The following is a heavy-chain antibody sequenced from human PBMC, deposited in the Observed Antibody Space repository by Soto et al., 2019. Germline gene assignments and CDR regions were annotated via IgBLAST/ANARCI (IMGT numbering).Heavy chain of an antibody. CDR1: GLNVNTNY. J-gene: IGHJ5*02. CDR2: IYAGGST. D-gene: IGHD3-10*01. V-gene: IGHV3-53*01. Sequence: GGSLRLSCAASGLNVNTNYLSWVRQAPGKGLEWVSVIYAGGSTYYADSVKGRFTISRHNSNNTLSLQMKSLRAEDTAVYYWARGGGKSSGTYNYNWFDSWGQGTLVTVSS. CDR3: ARGGGKSSGTYNYNWFDS.